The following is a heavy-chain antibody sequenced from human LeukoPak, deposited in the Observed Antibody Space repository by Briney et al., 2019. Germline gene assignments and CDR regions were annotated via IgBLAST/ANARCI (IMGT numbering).Heavy chain of an antibody. V-gene: IGHV4-39*07. D-gene: IGHD2-2*01. J-gene: IGHJ5*02. CDR3: ARAPYCSSTSCYPSWFDP. CDR2: IYYSGNT. Sequence: PSETLSLTCIVSGGSISSTTYYWGWIRQPPGKRLEWIGSIYYSGNTYYNPSLKSRVTISVDESKNQFSLKLSSVTAADTAVYYCARAPYCSSTSCYPSWFDPWGQGTLVTVSS. CDR1: GGSISSTTYY.